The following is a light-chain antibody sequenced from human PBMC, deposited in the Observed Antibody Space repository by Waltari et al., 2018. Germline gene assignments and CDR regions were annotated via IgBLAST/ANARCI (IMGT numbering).Light chain of an antibody. CDR1: SSDIGGYNY. CDR2: AVS. CDR3: SSFTSSSSGV. V-gene: IGLV2-14*01. Sequence: QSALTQPASVSGSPGQSITISCTGTSSDIGGYNYVSWYQQHPGNAPNLMIYAVSKRPSAISNRFSDSKSDTTVPLTISGRQTVDDADYYCSSFTSSSSGVFGTGTNVTVL. J-gene: IGLJ1*01.